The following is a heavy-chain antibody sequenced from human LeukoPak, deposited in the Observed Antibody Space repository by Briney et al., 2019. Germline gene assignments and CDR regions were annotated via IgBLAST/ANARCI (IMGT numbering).Heavy chain of an antibody. CDR3: ARVSYTYCGGDCYPKH. CDR1: GYTFTSYY. J-gene: IGHJ4*02. D-gene: IGHD2-21*02. CDR2: INPSGGRT. Sequence: ASVKVSCKASGYTFTSYYMHWVRQAPGQGLEWMGLINPSGGRTTYAQKFQGRVTLTRDMSTSTVYMELSSLRSEDTAVYYCARVSYTYCGGDCYPKHWGQGTLVTVSS. V-gene: IGHV1-46*01.